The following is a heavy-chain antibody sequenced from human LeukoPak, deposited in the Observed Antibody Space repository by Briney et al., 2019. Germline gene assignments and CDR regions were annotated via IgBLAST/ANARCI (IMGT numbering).Heavy chain of an antibody. CDR3: AKDHGRNRNNYFDY. Sequence: GGSLRLSCAASGFTFSSYAMSWVRQAPEKGLEWVATISGSGGGTYYADSVRGRFTISRDDSENTLYLQMNSLRAEDTAVYYCAKDHGRNRNNYFDYWGQGTLVTVSS. CDR1: GFTFSSYA. J-gene: IGHJ4*02. V-gene: IGHV3-23*01. D-gene: IGHD1-14*01. CDR2: ISGSGGGT.